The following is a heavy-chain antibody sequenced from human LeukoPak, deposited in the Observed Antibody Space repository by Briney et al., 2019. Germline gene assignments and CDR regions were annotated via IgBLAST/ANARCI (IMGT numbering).Heavy chain of an antibody. Sequence: GESLKISCKGSGYSFTSYWIGWVRQMLGKGLEWMGIIYPGDSDTRFSPSFQGQVTISADKSISTAYLQWSSLKASDTAMYYCAREETYDSSGYYYTLDYWGQGTLVTVSS. CDR2: IYPGDSDT. D-gene: IGHD3-22*01. CDR1: GYSFTSYW. CDR3: AREETYDSSGYYYTLDY. J-gene: IGHJ4*02. V-gene: IGHV5-51*01.